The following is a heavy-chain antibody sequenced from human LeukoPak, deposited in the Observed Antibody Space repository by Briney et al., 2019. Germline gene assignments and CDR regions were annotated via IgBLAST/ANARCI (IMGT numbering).Heavy chain of an antibody. D-gene: IGHD4-17*01. CDR3: ARANYGDYFGY. J-gene: IGHJ4*02. Sequence: ASVKVSCKASGYTFTSYGISWVRQAPGQGLEWMGWISAYNGNTNYAQKLQGRVTMTTVTSTSTAYMELRSLRSDDTAAYYCARANYGDYFGYWGQGTLVTVSS. CDR1: GYTFTSYG. V-gene: IGHV1-18*01. CDR2: ISAYNGNT.